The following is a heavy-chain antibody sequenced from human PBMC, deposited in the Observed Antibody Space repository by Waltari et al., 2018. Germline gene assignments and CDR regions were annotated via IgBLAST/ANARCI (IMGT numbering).Heavy chain of an antibody. CDR1: GFTFSRYA. CDR3: AKDKLSSGVYYFDY. J-gene: IGHJ4*02. V-gene: IGHV3-23*03. Sequence: EVQLLESGGGLVQPGGSLRLSCAASGFTFSRYAMSWVRQAPGKGLEWVSVIYSGGSTYYADSVKGRFTISRDNSKNTLYLQMNSLRAEDTAVYYCAKDKLSSGVYYFDYWGQGTLVTVSS. D-gene: IGHD6-19*01. CDR2: IYSGGST.